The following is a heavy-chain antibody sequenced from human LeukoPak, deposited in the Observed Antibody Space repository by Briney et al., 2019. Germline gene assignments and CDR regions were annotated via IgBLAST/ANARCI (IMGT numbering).Heavy chain of an antibody. CDR1: GFTFSRKY. D-gene: IGHD3-22*01. CDR3: AREYSSSFHAFDV. Sequence: PGGSLRLSCAASGFTFSRKYMSWVRQAPGKGLEWVSVIYSDDTTYYADSVKGRFTVSRDNSKNTLFLQMSSLRAEDTSVYYCAREYSSSFHAFDVWGQGTMVTVSS. CDR2: IYSDDTT. V-gene: IGHV3-53*01. J-gene: IGHJ3*01.